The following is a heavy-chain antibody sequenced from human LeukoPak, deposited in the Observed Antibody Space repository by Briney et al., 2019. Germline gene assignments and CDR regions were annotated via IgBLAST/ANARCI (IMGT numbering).Heavy chain of an antibody. V-gene: IGHV1-46*01. CDR3: ARAPYDFWSGYYLSIFDHYYYYMDV. Sequence: GASVKVSCKASGYTFTAYYIHWVRQAPGQGLEWMGIINPSGGSTSYAQKFQGRVTMTRDMSTSTVYMELSSLRSEDTAVYYCARAPYDFWSGYYLSIFDHYYYYMDVWGKGTTVTVSS. D-gene: IGHD3-3*01. J-gene: IGHJ6*03. CDR2: INPSGGST. CDR1: GYTFTAYY.